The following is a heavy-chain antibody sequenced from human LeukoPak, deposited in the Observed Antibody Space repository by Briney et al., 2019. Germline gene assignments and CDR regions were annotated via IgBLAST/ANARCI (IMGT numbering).Heavy chain of an antibody. CDR3: ARDLTDYYDSSGYYQPDY. CDR2: INTNTGNP. CDR1: GYAFTSYD. D-gene: IGHD3-22*01. Sequence: ASVKVSCKASGYAFTSYDINWVRQATGQGLEWMGWINTNTGNPTYAQGFTGRFVFSLDTSVSTAYLQISSLKAEDTAVYYCARDLTDYYDSSGYYQPDYWGQGTLVTVSS. J-gene: IGHJ4*02. V-gene: IGHV7-4-1*02.